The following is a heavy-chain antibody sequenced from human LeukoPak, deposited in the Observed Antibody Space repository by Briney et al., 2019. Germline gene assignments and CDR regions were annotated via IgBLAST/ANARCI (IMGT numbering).Heavy chain of an antibody. V-gene: IGHV3-33*01. CDR1: GFTFSSYG. J-gene: IGHJ4*02. CDR2: IWYDGSNK. CDR3: ARDKAYLAAALWYFDY. D-gene: IGHD6-13*01. Sequence: PGGSLRLSCAAPGFTFSSYGMHWVRQAPGKGLEWVAVIWYDGSNKYYADSVKGRFTISRDNSKNTLYLQMNSLRAEDTAVYYCARDKAYLAAALWYFDYWGQGTLVTVSS.